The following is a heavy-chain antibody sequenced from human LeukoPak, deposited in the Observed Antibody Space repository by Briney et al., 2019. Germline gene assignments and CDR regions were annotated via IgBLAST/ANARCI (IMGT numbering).Heavy chain of an antibody. CDR3: ARRRYPRYCSGGSCNSGPSYYFDY. CDR1: GYSFTSYW. D-gene: IGHD2-15*01. V-gene: IGHV5-51*01. J-gene: IGHJ4*02. CDR2: IYPGDSDT. Sequence: GESLKISCKGSGYSFTSYWIGWVRQMPGKGLEWMGIIYPGDSDTRYSPSFQGQVTISADKSISTAYLQWSSLKASDTAMYYCARRRYPRYCSGGSCNSGPSYYFDYWGQGTLVTVSS.